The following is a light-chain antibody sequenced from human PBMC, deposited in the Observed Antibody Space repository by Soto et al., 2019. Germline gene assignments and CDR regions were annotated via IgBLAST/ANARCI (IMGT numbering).Light chain of an antibody. J-gene: IGLJ1*01. CDR1: RDDVGGNDY. CDR3: SSVAGISKL. CDR2: EVT. Sequence: QSVLTQPPSASGSPGQSVTISCTGTRDDVGGNDYVSWYQQHPGKAPKLLISEVTKRPSGVPDRFSGSKSGNTASLTVSGLQAEDEADYYCSSVAGISKLFGTGTKLTVL. V-gene: IGLV2-8*01.